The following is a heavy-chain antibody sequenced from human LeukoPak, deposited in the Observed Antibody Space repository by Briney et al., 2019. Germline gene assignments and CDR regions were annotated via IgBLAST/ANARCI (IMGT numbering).Heavy chain of an antibody. CDR3: ARERWSLSGRYFDY. V-gene: IGHV3-33*01. Sequence: PGGSLRLSCAASGFTFSSYGMHWVRQAPGKGLEWVAVIWYDGSNKYYADSVKGRFTISRDNSKNTLYLQMNSLRAEATAVYYCARERWSLSGRYFDYWGQGTLVTVSS. D-gene: IGHD5-24*01. CDR2: IWYDGSNK. J-gene: IGHJ4*02. CDR1: GFTFSSYG.